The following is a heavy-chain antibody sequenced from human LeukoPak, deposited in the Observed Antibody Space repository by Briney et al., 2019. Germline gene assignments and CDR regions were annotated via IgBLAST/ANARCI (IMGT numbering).Heavy chain of an antibody. CDR2: IYYSGSS. CDR3: ARQNWNRRYFGY. CDR1: GGSVSSGSYY. Sequence: SETLSLTCTVSGGSVSSGSYYWSWIRQPPGKGLEWIGSIYYSGSSYYNPSLKSRVTISVDTSKNQFSLKLSSVTAADTAVYYCARQNWNRRYFGYWGQGTLVTVSS. J-gene: IGHJ4*02. V-gene: IGHV4-39*01. D-gene: IGHD1-1*01.